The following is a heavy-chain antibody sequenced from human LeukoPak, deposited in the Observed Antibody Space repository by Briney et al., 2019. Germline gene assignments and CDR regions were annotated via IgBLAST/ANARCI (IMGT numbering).Heavy chain of an antibody. CDR1: GGSIGSTSYY. J-gene: IGHJ3*02. V-gene: IGHV4-39*01. CDR2: IYYSGST. CDR3: ARHKQSGTYYDAFDI. D-gene: IGHD1-26*01. Sequence: SETLSLTCTVSGGSIGSTSYYWGWIRPPPGKELECIGSIYYSGSTYYNPSLKSRVTISLDTSKNQFSLKLSSVTAADTAVYYCARHKQSGTYYDAFDIWGQGKMVTVSS.